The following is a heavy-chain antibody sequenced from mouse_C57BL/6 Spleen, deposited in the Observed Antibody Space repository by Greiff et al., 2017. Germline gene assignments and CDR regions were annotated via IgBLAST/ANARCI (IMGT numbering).Heavy chain of an antibody. CDR3: ARGHLFLRERYFDY. Sequence: QVQLQQPGAELVKPGASVKLSCKASGYTFNSYWMQWVKQRPGQGLEWIGEIDPSDSYTNYNQKFKGKATLTVDTSSSTAYMQLSSLTSEYSAVYYCARGHLFLRERYFDYWGQGTTLTVSS. D-gene: IGHD1-1*01. V-gene: IGHV1-50*01. CDR1: GYTFNSYW. CDR2: IDPSDSYT. J-gene: IGHJ2*01.